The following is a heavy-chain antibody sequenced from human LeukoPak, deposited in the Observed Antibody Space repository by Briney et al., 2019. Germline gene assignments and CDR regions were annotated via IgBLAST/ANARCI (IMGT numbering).Heavy chain of an antibody. CDR1: GYTFTSYD. J-gene: IGHJ4*02. D-gene: IGHD2-21*01. CDR2: MNPNSGNT. CDR3: ARSIILTWTIDY. V-gene: IGHV1-8*01. Sequence: EASVKVSCKASGYTFTSYDINWVRQATGQGLEWMGWMNPNSGNTGYAQKFQGRVTITADKSTSTAYMELSSLRSEDTAVYYCARSIILTWTIDYWGQGTLVTVSS.